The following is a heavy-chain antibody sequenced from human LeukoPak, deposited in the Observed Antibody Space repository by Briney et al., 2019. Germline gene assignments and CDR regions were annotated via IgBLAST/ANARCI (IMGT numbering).Heavy chain of an antibody. CDR2: ISSSSSTI. CDR3: AKDMYSSAPEYYFDY. Sequence: SGGSLRLSCAASGFTFSSYSMNWVRQAPGKGLEWVSYISSSSSTIYYADSVKGRFTISRDNAKNSLYLQMNSLRAEDTAVYYCAKDMYSSAPEYYFDYWGQGTLVTVSS. CDR1: GFTFSSYS. D-gene: IGHD6-19*01. V-gene: IGHV3-48*04. J-gene: IGHJ4*02.